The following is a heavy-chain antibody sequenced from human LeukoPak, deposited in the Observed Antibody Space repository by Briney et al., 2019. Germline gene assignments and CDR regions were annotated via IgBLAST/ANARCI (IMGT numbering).Heavy chain of an antibody. D-gene: IGHD5-18*01. J-gene: IGHJ4*02. CDR2: ISSDGIIT. Sequence: GGSLRLSCAASGFTFSTYWMHWVRQAPGKGLVWVSRISSDGIITTYADSVKGRFTISRDNAKNTLYLQMDSLRVEDTAVYYCARGVGYSYGHIPEPFDYWGQGTLVTVSS. V-gene: IGHV3-74*03. CDR3: ARGVGYSYGHIPEPFDY. CDR1: GFTFSTYW.